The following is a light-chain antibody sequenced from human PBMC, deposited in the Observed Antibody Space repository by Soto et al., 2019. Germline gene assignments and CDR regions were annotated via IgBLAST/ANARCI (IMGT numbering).Light chain of an antibody. J-gene: IGLJ3*02. CDR3: SSYRSISTWV. CDR1: RSNVGNNY. V-gene: IGLV1-51*01. Sequence: QSVLTQPPSVSAAPGQKVTVSCSGSRSNVGNNYVSWYQHLPGSAPKLLIYDNDKRPSGIPDRFSASKSGTSATLGITGLQTGDEADYYCSSYRSISTWVFGGGTKLTVL. CDR2: DND.